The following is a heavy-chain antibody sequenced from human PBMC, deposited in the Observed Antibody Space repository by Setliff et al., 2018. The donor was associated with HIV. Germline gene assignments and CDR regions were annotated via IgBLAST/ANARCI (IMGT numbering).Heavy chain of an antibody. V-gene: IGHV4-34*01. CDR2: INHSGSA. CDR1: GEPFSNYY. J-gene: IGHJ5*02. CDR3: AKVAVPGYCSTTSCQNWFDP. D-gene: IGHD2-2*01. Sequence: SETLSLTCTVYGEPFSNYYWSWIRQPPGKGLEWIGEINHSGSANYNPSLKSRVTISLDTSKNQFSLRLISVTAADTAVYYCAKVAVPGYCSTTSCQNWFDPWGQGTLVTVSS.